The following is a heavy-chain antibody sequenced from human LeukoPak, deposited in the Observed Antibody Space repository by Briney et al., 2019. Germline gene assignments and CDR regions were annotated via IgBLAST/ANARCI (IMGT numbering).Heavy chain of an antibody. CDR3: ASGSSDYGDYAIDY. Sequence: SETLSLTYAVYGGSFSGYYWSWIRQPPGKGLEWIGEINHSGSTNYNPSLKSRVTISVDTSKNQFSLKLSSVTAADTAVYYCASGSSDYGDYAIDYWGQGTLVTVSS. J-gene: IGHJ4*02. D-gene: IGHD4-17*01. V-gene: IGHV4-34*01. CDR2: INHSGST. CDR1: GGSFSGYY.